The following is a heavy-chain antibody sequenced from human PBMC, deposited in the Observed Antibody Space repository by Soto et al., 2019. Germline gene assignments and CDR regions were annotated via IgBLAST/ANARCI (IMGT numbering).Heavy chain of an antibody. CDR2: ISSRSSYI. CDR3: ARSIAVAGSYYYYYGMDV. J-gene: IGHJ6*02. Sequence: PGGSLRLSCAASGFTFSSYSMNWVRQAPGKGLEWVSSISSRSSYIYYADSVKGRFTISRDNAKNSLYLQMNSLRAEDTAVYYCARSIAVAGSYYYYYGMDVWGQGTTVTVSS. D-gene: IGHD6-19*01. V-gene: IGHV3-21*01. CDR1: GFTFSSYS.